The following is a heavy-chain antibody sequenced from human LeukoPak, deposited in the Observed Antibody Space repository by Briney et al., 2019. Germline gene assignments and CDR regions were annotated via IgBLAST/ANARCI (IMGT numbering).Heavy chain of an antibody. CDR2: IKHDGSGP. Sequence: GGSLRLSCAVSGFRFSNYWMTWVRQAPGKGLKWVANIKHDGSGPSYLDSVKGRFTISRDNARYSLSLQMSSLRAEDTAVYYCARPREITVSGTDSCAYWVQRALVTVTS. D-gene: IGHD6-19*01. V-gene: IGHV3-7*01. CDR1: GFRFSNYW. CDR3: ARPREITVSGTDSCAY. J-gene: IGHJ4*02.